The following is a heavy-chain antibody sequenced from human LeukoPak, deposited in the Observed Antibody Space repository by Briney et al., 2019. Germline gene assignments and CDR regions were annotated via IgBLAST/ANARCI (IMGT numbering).Heavy chain of an antibody. D-gene: IGHD6-6*01. J-gene: IGHJ6*03. Sequence: PSETLSLTCTVSGGSISSYYWSWVRQPAGKGLEWIGRIYTSGSTNYNPSLKSRVTISVDKSKNQFSLKLSSVTAADTAVYYCARRGSSSSFYCYYYIDVWGKGTTVTVSS. CDR3: ARRGSSSSFYCYYYIDV. CDR1: GGSISSYY. CDR2: IYTSGST. V-gene: IGHV4-4*07.